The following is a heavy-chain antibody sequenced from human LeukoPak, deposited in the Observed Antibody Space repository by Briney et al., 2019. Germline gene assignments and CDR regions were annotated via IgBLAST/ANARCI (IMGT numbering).Heavy chain of an antibody. CDR2: IYHSGSF. CDR3: VYVLAGGFAP. V-gene: IGHV4-4*02. J-gene: IGHJ5*02. D-gene: IGHD2-8*02. CDR1: GGSITNSNW. Sequence: SGTRSLTCAVSGGSITNSNWWSWVRQPPGKGLEWIGEIYHSGSFHYNPSLQSRVTISLDKSQNQFYLRLTSVTAADTAVYYCVYVLAGGFAPWGQGTLVTVSS.